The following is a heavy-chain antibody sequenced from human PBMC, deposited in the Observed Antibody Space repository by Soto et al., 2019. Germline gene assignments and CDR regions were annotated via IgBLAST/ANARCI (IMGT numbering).Heavy chain of an antibody. J-gene: IGHJ4*02. CDR3: ATYYYDSTGSQGPFDY. V-gene: IGHV1-69*13. CDR2: IIPIFGTA. Sequence: SVKVSCKASGGTFSSYAISWVRQAPGQGLEWMGGIIPIFGTANYAQKFQGRVTITADESTSTAYMELSSLRSEDTAVYYCATYYYDSTGSQGPFDYWGQGTLVTVCS. CDR1: GGTFSSYA. D-gene: IGHD3-22*01.